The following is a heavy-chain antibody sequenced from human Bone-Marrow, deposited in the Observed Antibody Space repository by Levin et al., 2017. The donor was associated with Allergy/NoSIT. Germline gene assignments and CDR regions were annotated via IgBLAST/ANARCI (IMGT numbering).Heavy chain of an antibody. CDR1: RFTFSSYW. CDR2: IKEDGSEK. V-gene: IGHV3-7*01. J-gene: IGHJ4*02. Sequence: GGSLRLSCAASRFTFSSYWMSWVHQAPGKGLEWVANIKEDGSEKYYVDSVKGRFTISRDNAKNSLYLQMNSLRAEDTAVYYCARDGAGFDYWGQGTLVTVSS. D-gene: IGHD4/OR15-4a*01. CDR3: ARDGAGFDY.